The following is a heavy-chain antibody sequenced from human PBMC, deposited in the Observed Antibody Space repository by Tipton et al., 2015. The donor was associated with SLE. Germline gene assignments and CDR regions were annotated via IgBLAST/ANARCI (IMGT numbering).Heavy chain of an antibody. D-gene: IGHD4-11*01. CDR1: GGSFSGYY. Sequence: TLSLTCAAYGGSFSGYYWSWIRQPPGKGLEWIGEINHSGSTNYNPSLKSRVTISIDTSKNQFSLRLSSVTAADTAVYYCARDYTFDWYFDLWGRGTLVTVSS. J-gene: IGHJ2*01. CDR3: ARDYTFDWYFDL. CDR2: INHSGST. V-gene: IGHV4-34*01.